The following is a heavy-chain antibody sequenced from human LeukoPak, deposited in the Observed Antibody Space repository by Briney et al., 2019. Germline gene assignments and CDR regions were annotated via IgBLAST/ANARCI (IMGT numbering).Heavy chain of an antibody. D-gene: IGHD7-27*01. Sequence: SETLSLTCTVSGGSISGYYWSWIRQPPGKGLEWIGYIFTSGTTNYDPSLRGRLTMSVDTSKNQFSLNLSSVTAADTAVYYCARHGGWGNNWFDPWGQGSLVTVSS. CDR3: ARHGGWGNNWFDP. CDR1: GGSISGYY. CDR2: IFTSGTT. J-gene: IGHJ5*02. V-gene: IGHV4-4*09.